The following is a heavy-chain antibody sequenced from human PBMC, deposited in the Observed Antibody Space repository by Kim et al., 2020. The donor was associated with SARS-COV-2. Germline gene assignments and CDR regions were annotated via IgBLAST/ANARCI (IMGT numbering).Heavy chain of an antibody. CDR3: AKDAIRFLSTNGMDV. CDR2: ISYDGSNK. J-gene: IGHJ6*02. Sequence: GGSLRLSCAASGFTFSSYGMHWVRQAPGKGLEWVAVISYDGSNKYYADSVKGRFTISRDNSKNTLYLQMNSLRAEDTAVYYCAKDAIRFLSTNGMDVWGQGTTVTVSS. D-gene: IGHD3-3*01. V-gene: IGHV3-30*18. CDR1: GFTFSSYG.